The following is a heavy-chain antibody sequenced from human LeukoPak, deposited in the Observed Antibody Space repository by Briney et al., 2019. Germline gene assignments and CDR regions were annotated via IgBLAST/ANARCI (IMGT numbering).Heavy chain of an antibody. D-gene: IGHD5-18*01. V-gene: IGHV1-69*01. CDR3: ARQTAMAPIYYYYYGMDV. CDR2: IIPIFGTA. Sequence: ASVKVSCKASGGTFSSYAISWVRQAPGQGLEWMGGIIPIFGTANYAQKFQGRVTITADESTSTAYMELSSLRSEDTAVYYCARQTAMAPIYYYYYGMDVWGHGTTVTVSS. CDR1: GGTFSSYA. J-gene: IGHJ6*02.